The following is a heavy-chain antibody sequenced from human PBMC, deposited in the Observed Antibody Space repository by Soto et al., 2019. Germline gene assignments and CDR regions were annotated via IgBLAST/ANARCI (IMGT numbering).Heavy chain of an antibody. D-gene: IGHD3-3*01. CDR3: VAVRRFLEYHAFDI. CDR2: IVVGSGNT. J-gene: IGHJ3*02. Sequence: ASVKVSCKASGFTFTSSAVQWVRQARGQRLEWIGWIVVGSGNTNYAQKFQERVTITRDMSTSTAYMELSSLRSEDTAVYYCVAVRRFLEYHAFDIWGQGTMVTVSS. CDR1: GFTFTSSA. V-gene: IGHV1-58*01.